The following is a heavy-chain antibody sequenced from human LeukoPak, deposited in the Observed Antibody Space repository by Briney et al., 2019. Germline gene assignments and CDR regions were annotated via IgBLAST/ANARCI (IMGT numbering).Heavy chain of an antibody. CDR2: IYHSGST. Sequence: SETLSLTCAVSGGSISSGNWWTWVRQPPGKGLEWIGEIYHSGSTNYNPSLKSRVTISVDKSKNQFSLKLSSVTAADTAVYYCASSVVITSRYFDYWGQGTLVTVSS. D-gene: IGHD3-22*01. CDR1: GGSISSGNW. J-gene: IGHJ4*02. V-gene: IGHV4-4*02. CDR3: ASSVVITSRYFDY.